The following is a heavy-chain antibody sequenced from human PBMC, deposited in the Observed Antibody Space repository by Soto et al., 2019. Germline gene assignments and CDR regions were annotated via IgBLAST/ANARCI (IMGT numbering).Heavy chain of an antibody. CDR2: TYYRSKWYN. J-gene: IGHJ4*02. V-gene: IGHV6-1*01. Sequence: PSQTLSLTCAISGDSVSSNSATWNWIRQSPSRGLGWLGRTYYRSKWYNDYAVSVKSRVTINPDTSKNQFSLQLNSVTPEDTAVYYCARGGSYDVSRNFDYWGQGTLVTVSS. CDR1: GDSVSSNSAT. D-gene: IGHD5-12*01. CDR3: ARGGSYDVSRNFDY.